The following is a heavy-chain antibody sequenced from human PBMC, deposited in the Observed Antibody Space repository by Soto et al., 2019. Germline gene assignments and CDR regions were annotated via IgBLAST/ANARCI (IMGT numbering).Heavy chain of an antibody. CDR2: FHPKDGET. J-gene: IGHJ3*02. V-gene: IGHV1-24*01. CDR3: ARGDYYDTNGPFSDAFDI. Sequence: ASVKVSCKVSGYTLTEFSMNWVRQAPGKGLEWMGGFHPKDGETLYAQKFQGRVTMTEDTSSDTAYMELSSLRSEDTAIYYCARGDYYDTNGPFSDAFDIWGQGTIVTVSS. CDR1: GYTLTEFS. D-gene: IGHD3-22*01.